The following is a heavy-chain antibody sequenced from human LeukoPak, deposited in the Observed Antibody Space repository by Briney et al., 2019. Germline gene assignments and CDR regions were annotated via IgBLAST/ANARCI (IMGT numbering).Heavy chain of an antibody. CDR2: ISGSGGST. Sequence: GGSLRLSCAASGFTFSSYAMSWVRQAPGKGLEWVSAISGSGGSTYYADSVKGRFTISRDDSKNTLYLQMNSLRAEDTAVYYCAKRSRTGVSSGYLYYFDYWGQGTLVTVSS. V-gene: IGHV3-23*01. D-gene: IGHD6-19*01. CDR1: GFTFSSYA. CDR3: AKRSRTGVSSGYLYYFDY. J-gene: IGHJ4*02.